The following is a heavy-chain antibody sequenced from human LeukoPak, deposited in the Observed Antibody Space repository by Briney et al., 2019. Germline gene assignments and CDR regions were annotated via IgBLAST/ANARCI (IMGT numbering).Heavy chain of an antibody. V-gene: IGHV4-39*01. CDR2: IYYSGST. J-gene: IGHJ4*02. Sequence: SETLSLTCTVSGGSISSSSYYWGWIRQPPGKGLEWIGGIYYSGSTYYNPSLKSRVTISVDTSKNQFSLKLSSVTAADTAVYYCARDYGVKFDYWGQGTLVTVSS. D-gene: IGHD4-17*01. CDR1: GGSISSSSYY. CDR3: ARDYGVKFDY.